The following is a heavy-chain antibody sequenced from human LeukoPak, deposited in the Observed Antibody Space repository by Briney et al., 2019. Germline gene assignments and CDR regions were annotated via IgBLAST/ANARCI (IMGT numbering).Heavy chain of an antibody. V-gene: IGHV3-30-3*01. Sequence: GGSLRLSCAASGFTFSSYAMHWVRQAPGKGLEWVAVISYDGSNKYYADSVKGRFTISRDNSKNTLYLQMSSLRAEDTAVYYCARDRVGATDYFGYWGQGTLVTVSS. CDR2: ISYDGSNK. D-gene: IGHD1-26*01. CDR1: GFTFSSYA. CDR3: ARDRVGATDYFGY. J-gene: IGHJ4*02.